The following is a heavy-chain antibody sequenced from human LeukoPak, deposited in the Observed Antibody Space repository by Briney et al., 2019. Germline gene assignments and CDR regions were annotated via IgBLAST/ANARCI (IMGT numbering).Heavy chain of an antibody. CDR1: GGSFSGYY. CDR3: ARVKIALWFGELSYGMDV. Sequence: SETLSLTCAVYGGSFSGYYWSWIRQPPGKGLEWIGEINHSGSTNYNPSLKSRVTISVDTSKNQFSLKLSSVTAADTAVYYCARVKIALWFGELSYGMDVWGKGTTVTVSS. V-gene: IGHV4-34*01. D-gene: IGHD3-10*01. J-gene: IGHJ6*04. CDR2: INHSGST.